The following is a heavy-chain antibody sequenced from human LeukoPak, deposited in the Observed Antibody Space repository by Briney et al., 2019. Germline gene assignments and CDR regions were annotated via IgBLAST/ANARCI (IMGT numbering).Heavy chain of an antibody. CDR1: GFTFSSYA. Sequence: GSLRLSCAASGFTFSSYAMSWVRQAPGKGLEWVSAISGSGGSTYYADSVKGRFTISRDNSKNTLYLQMNSLRAEDTAVYYCAKGGMVRGRPNWFDPWGQGTLVTVSS. CDR3: AKGGMVRGRPNWFDP. V-gene: IGHV3-23*01. D-gene: IGHD3-10*01. J-gene: IGHJ5*02. CDR2: ISGSGGST.